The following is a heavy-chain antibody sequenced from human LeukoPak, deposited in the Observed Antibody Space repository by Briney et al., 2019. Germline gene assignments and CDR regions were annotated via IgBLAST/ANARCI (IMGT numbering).Heavy chain of an antibody. J-gene: IGHJ3*02. Sequence: AAVKVSRKASGYTFTGYYMHWVREAPGQGLEWRGWISAYNGNTNYAQKLQGRVTMTTDTSTSTAYMELRSLRSDDTAVYYCARGDIVVVPAAHDAFHIWGQGPMVPVSS. D-gene: IGHD2-2*01. CDR3: ARGDIVVVPAAHDAFHI. CDR1: GYTFTGYY. V-gene: IGHV1-18*04. CDR2: ISAYNGNT.